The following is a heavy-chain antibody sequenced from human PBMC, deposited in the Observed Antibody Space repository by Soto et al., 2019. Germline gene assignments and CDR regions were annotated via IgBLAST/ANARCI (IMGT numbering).Heavy chain of an antibody. CDR3: ARDSAVAGRNYYYYYGMDV. CDR1: GYTFTSYG. D-gene: IGHD6-19*01. J-gene: IGHJ6*02. Sequence: QVQLVQSGAEVKKPGASVKVSCKASGYTFTSYGISWVRQAPGQGLEWMGWISAYNGNTNYAQKLQGRVTMTTDTSTSTAYMERGSLRSDDTAVYYCARDSAVAGRNYYYYYGMDVWGQGTTVTVSS. CDR2: ISAYNGNT. V-gene: IGHV1-18*01.